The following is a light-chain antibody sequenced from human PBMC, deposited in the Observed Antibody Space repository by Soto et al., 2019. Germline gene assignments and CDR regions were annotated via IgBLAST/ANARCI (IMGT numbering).Light chain of an antibody. CDR3: AAWDDSLNGVV. CDR1: SSNIGSKT. Sequence: QPVLTQPPSASGTPGQRVTISCSGSSSNIGSKTVNWYQQLPGMAPKLLIYSNNQRPSGVPDRFSGSKSGTSASLAISGLQSEDEADYYCAAWDDSLNGVVFGGGTKLTVL. J-gene: IGLJ2*01. V-gene: IGLV1-44*01. CDR2: SNN.